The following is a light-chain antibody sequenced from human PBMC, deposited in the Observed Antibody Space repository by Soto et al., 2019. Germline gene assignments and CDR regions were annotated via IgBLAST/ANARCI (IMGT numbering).Light chain of an antibody. CDR1: ETVATN. CDR2: GAS. V-gene: IGKV3-15*01. Sequence: EVVMTQSPATLSVSPGERATLSCRASETVATNLAWYQQKPGQAPRLLISGASTRAAGISDRFRGSGSGTEFTLTISSLRSEGSAIYYCQQYFEWPPMTFGQGTKVDIK. J-gene: IGKJ1*01. CDR3: QQYFEWPPMT.